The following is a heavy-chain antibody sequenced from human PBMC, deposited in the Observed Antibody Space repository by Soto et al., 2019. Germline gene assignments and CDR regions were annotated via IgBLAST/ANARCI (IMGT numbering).Heavy chain of an antibody. D-gene: IGHD3-9*01. J-gene: IGHJ6*02. CDR2: IYHSGST. CDR1: GGSISSSNW. Sequence: KASETLSLTCAVSGGSISSSNWWSWVRQPPGKGLEWIGEIYHSGSTNYNPSLKSRVTISVDKSKNQFSLKLSSVTAADTAVYYCAREGDDYDILTGYLHVWGQGTTVTVSS. V-gene: IGHV4-4*02. CDR3: AREGDDYDILTGYLHV.